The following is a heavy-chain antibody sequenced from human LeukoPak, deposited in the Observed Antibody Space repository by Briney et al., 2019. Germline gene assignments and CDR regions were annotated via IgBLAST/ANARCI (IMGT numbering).Heavy chain of an antibody. J-gene: IGHJ4*02. CDR3: ASKVEYSSYY. CDR1: GFTVSSNY. CDR2: IYSGDNT. D-gene: IGHD6-6*01. V-gene: IGHV3-66*01. Sequence: GGSLRLSCAASGFTVSSNYMSWVRQAPGKGLEWVSVIYSGDNTYYADSVKGRFTISRDISKNTLYLQINSLRAEDTAVYYCASKVEYSSYYWGQGTLVTVSS.